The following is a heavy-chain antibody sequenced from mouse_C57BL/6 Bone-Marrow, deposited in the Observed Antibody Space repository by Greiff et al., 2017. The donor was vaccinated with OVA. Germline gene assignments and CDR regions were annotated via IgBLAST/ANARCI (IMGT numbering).Heavy chain of an antibody. J-gene: IGHJ2*01. CDR1: GYTFTDHT. CDR3: ATYYGRRDYFDY. D-gene: IGHD1-1*01. CDR2: IYPRDGST. V-gene: IGHV1-78*01. Sequence: VKLVESDAELVKPGASVKISCKVSGYTFTDHTIHWMKQRPEQGLEWIGYIYPRDGSTKYNEKFKGKATLTADKSSSTAYMQLNSLTSEDSAVYFCATYYGRRDYFDYWGQGTTLTVSS.